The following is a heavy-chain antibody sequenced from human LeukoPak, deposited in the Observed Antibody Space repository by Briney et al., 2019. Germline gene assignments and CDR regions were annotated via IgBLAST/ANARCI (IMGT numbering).Heavy chain of an antibody. CDR1: GGSISSGGYY. D-gene: IGHD6-13*01. J-gene: IGHJ4*02. CDR2: IYYSGST. V-gene: IGHV4-31*03. CDR3: ARDPTPGIAAARTYY. Sequence: SETLSLTCTVSGGSISSGGYYWSWIRQHPGKGLEWIGYIYYSGSTYYNPSLKSRVTISVGTSKNQFSLKLSSVTAADTAVYYCARDPTPGIAAARTYYWGQGTLVTVSS.